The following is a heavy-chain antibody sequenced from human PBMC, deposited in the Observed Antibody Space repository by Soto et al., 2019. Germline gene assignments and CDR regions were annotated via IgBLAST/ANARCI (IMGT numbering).Heavy chain of an antibody. CDR3: ARDSLDDAFDI. V-gene: IGHV3-74*01. CDR1: GFTFSSYW. CDR2: INSDGSST. J-gene: IGHJ3*02. Sequence: EVQLVASGGGVVQPGGSLRLSCAASGFTFSSYWLHWVRQAPGKGLVWVSRINSDGSSTSYADSVKSRFTISRDNAKNTLYLQMTSMRAEDTAVYYCARDSLDDAFDIWGQGTMVTFSS.